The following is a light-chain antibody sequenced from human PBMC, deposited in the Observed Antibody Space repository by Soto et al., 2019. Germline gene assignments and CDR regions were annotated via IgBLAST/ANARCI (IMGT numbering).Light chain of an antibody. CDR2: GAS. CDR1: QALSNY. J-gene: IGKJ1*01. Sequence: LTQSPSVLSASVGDTVAITCRARQALSNYLSWYHQKPGQAARLLIYGASNRATGIPDRFSGSGSGTDFTLTISRLEPEDFAVYYCQQYGSSGTFGQGTKVDI. V-gene: IGKV3-20*01. CDR3: QQYGSSGT.